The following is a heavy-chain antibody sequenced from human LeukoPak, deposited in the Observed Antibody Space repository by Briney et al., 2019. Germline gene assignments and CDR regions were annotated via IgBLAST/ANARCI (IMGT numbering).Heavy chain of an antibody. Sequence: ASVTVSCKASGYTFTGYYIHWVRRAPGQGLEWMGWINPNSGATNRAQKFQGRVTMTRDTSISTGYMEVTRLTSDDTAVYYCARGLINYYFDYWGQGTLVTVSS. D-gene: IGHD1-20*01. CDR2: INPNSGAT. J-gene: IGHJ4*02. CDR3: ARGLINYYFDY. V-gene: IGHV1-2*02. CDR1: GYTFTGYY.